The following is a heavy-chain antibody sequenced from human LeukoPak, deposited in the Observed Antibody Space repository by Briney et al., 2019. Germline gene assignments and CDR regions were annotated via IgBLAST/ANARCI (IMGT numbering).Heavy chain of an antibody. J-gene: IGHJ4*02. Sequence: GGSLRLSWAASGFTFSSYWMSWVRQAPGKGLEWVANIKQDGSEKYYVDSVKGRFTISRDNAKNSLYLQMSSLRAEDTAVYYCARYGSGSSYDYWGQGTLVTVSS. CDR3: ARYGSGSSYDY. V-gene: IGHV3-7*03. CDR1: GFTFSSYW. CDR2: IKQDGSEK. D-gene: IGHD3-10*01.